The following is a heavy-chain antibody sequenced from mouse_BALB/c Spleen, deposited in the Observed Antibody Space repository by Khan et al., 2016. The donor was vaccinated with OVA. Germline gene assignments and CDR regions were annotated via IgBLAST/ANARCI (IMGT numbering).Heavy chain of an antibody. CDR1: GYTFTSYT. J-gene: IGHJ3*01. Sequence: VQLQQSGAELARPGASVKMSCKASGYTFTSYTMHWIKQRPGKGLEWIGYINTSNSYTNYNQKLKDKATLNADTSSSTAYMQLSSLTSEDTAVDYCARDGASYVSDGVFAYWGQGTLVTVSA. CDR2: INTSNSYT. D-gene: IGHD3-3*01. V-gene: IGHV1-4*01. CDR3: ARDGASYVSDGVFAY.